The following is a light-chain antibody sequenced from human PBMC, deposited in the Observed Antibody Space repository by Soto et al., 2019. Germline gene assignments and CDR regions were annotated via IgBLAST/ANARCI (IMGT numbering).Light chain of an antibody. CDR2: AAS. CDR3: LQDYNYPRT. CDR1: QGIRNV. J-gene: IGKJ1*01. V-gene: IGKV1-6*01. Sequence: AIQMTQSPSSLSASVEDRDTNTSRASQGIRNVLGWYQQKPGRALKLLIYAASSLQSGVPSRFSGSGSGIDFTLTISCLQPEDFAPYYCLQDYNYPRTFGQGTKVDIK.